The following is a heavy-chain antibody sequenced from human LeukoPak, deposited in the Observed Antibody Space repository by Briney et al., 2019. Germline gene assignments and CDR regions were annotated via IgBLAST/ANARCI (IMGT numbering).Heavy chain of an antibody. V-gene: IGHV4-34*01. CDR1: GGSFSGYY. CDR3: ARGPYFDWLYYFDY. Sequence: SETLSLTCAVYGGSFSGYYWSWIRQPPGKGLEWIGEINHSGSTNYNPSLKSRVTMSVDTSKNQFSLKLSSVTAADTAVYYCARGPYFDWLYYFDYWGQGTLVTVSS. CDR2: INHSGST. D-gene: IGHD3-9*01. J-gene: IGHJ4*02.